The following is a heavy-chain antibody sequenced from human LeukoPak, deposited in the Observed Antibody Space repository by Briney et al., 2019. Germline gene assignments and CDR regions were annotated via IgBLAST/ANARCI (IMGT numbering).Heavy chain of an antibody. CDR3: AREEASAADY. V-gene: IGHV4-39*01. Sequence: PSETLSLTCTVSGGSIISSSPYWAWTRPPPGKGLGWIGSIYYNGGTFYSPSLKSRASISVDTSKNQFSLKLSSVTAADTSVYFCAREEASAADYWGQGTLVTVSS. D-gene: IGHD6-13*01. CDR2: IYYNGGT. J-gene: IGHJ4*02. CDR1: GGSIISSSPY.